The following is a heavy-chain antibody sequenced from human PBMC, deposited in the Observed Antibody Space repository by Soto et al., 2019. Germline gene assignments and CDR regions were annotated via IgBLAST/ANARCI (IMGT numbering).Heavy chain of an antibody. D-gene: IGHD4-4*01. J-gene: IGHJ6*02. CDR2: ISYDGSNK. CDR3: ARDGDIQYGGYYYYYGMDV. CDR1: GFTFSSYA. Sequence: QVQLVESGGGVVQPGRSLRLSCAASGFTFSSYAMHWVRQAPGKGLEWVAVISYDGSNKYYADSVKGRFTISRDNSKNTLYLQMNSLRAEDTAVYYCARDGDIQYGGYYYYYGMDVWGQGNTVTVSS. V-gene: IGHV3-30-3*01.